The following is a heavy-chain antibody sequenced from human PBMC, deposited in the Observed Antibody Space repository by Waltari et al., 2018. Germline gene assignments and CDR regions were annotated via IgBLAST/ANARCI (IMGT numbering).Heavy chain of an antibody. CDR3: ARGDGDLDYDYYYMDV. J-gene: IGHJ6*03. D-gene: IGHD4-17*01. Sequence: VQLQESGPGLAKPSETLSLTCTVSGGSMSNFYWSWIRQPPGKGPEWIGYISHTGNTNYNPSLKGRVIISVDTSKKQFSLKVSSLTAADTAVYYCARGDGDLDYDYYYMDVWGKGTTVTVSS. CDR2: ISHTGNT. CDR1: GGSMSNFY. V-gene: IGHV4-59*13.